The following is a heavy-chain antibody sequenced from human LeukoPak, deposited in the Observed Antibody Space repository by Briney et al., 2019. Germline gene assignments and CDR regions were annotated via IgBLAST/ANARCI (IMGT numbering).Heavy chain of an antibody. CDR2: IIPIFGTA. CDR3: AREAEVGATFDY. CDR1: GYTFTSYY. D-gene: IGHD1-26*01. Sequence: ASVKVSCKASGYTFTSYYMHWVRQAPGQGLEWMGGIIPIFGTANYAQKFQGRVTITADESTSTAYMELSSLRSEDTAVYYCAREAEVGATFDYWGQGTLVTVSS. J-gene: IGHJ4*02. V-gene: IGHV1-69*13.